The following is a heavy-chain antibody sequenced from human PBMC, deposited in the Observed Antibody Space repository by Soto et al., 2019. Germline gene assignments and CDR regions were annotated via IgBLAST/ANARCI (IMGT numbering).Heavy chain of an antibody. CDR3: ARGRGSTGYLGREHYFDY. CDR1: GFSVTNNY. CDR2: IDIGGNT. D-gene: IGHD3-16*01. J-gene: IGHJ4*02. V-gene: IGHV3-66*01. Sequence: EVQMVESGGGVVQPGGSLRLSCAASGFSVTNNYMNWVRQAPGKGLEWVSIIDIGGNTYYADSVKDRFTISRDDSKNTLDLQMDSRRPEDTAVYFCARGRGSTGYLGREHYFDYWGQGTLVTVSP.